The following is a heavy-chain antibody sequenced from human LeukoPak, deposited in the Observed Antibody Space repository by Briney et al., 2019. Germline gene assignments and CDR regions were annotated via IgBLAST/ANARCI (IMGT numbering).Heavy chain of an antibody. CDR3: AKAYYDFWSGYLFFDY. V-gene: IGHV3-23*01. Sequence: GGSLRLSCAASGFTFSSYAMSWVRQAPGKGLEWVSAISGSGGSTYYADSVKGRFTISRDNSKNTLYLQMNSLRAEDTAVYYCAKAYYDFWSGYLFFDYWGQGTLVTVSS. D-gene: IGHD3-3*01. J-gene: IGHJ4*02. CDR2: ISGSGGST. CDR1: GFTFSSYA.